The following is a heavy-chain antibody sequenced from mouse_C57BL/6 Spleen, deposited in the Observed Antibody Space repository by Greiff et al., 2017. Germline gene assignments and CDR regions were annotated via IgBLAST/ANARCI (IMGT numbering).Heavy chain of an antibody. V-gene: IGHV1-9*01. Sequence: VKLMESGAELMKPGASVKLSCKATGYTFTGYWIEWVKQRPGHGLEWIGEILPGSGSTNYNEKFKGKATFTADTSSNTAYMQLSSLTTEDSAIYYCARSDHYYGSSYWFAYWGQGTLVTVSA. CDR1: GYTFTGYW. CDR2: ILPGSGST. CDR3: ARSDHYYGSSYWFAY. D-gene: IGHD1-1*01. J-gene: IGHJ3*01.